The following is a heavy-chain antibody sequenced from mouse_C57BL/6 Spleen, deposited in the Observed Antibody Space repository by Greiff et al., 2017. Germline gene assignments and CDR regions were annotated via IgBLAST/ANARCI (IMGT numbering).Heavy chain of an antibody. Sequence: EVQLQQPGPELVKPGASVQISCKASGYSFTDYNMNWVKQSNGKSLEWLGVINPNYGTTSYNQKFKGKATLTVDQSSSTAYMQLNSLPSEDSAVYYCASAPNTTVVAKLSGDYWGQGTSVTVSS. J-gene: IGHJ4*01. CDR1: GYSFTDYN. D-gene: IGHD1-1*01. CDR3: ASAPNTTVVAKLSGDY. V-gene: IGHV1-39*01. CDR2: INPNYGTT.